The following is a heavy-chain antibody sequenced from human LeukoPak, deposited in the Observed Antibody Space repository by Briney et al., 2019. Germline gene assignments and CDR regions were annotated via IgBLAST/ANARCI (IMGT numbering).Heavy chain of an antibody. CDR1: GGTFSSYA. V-gene: IGHV1-69*05. CDR3: ARGTVPAAMAPHNWFDP. D-gene: IGHD2-2*01. CDR2: IIPIFGTA. J-gene: IGHJ5*02. Sequence: ASVKVSCKASGGTFSSYAISWVRQAPGQGLEWMGGIIPIFGTANYAQKFQGRVTITTDESTSTAYMELSSLRSEDTAVYYCARGTVPAAMAPHNWFDPWGQGTLVTVSS.